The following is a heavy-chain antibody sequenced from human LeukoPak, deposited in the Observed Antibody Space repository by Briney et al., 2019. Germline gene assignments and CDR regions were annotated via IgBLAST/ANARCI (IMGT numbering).Heavy chain of an antibody. V-gene: IGHV3-30*04. CDR3: VKDRGSSGRYDPLDY. J-gene: IGHJ4*02. CDR2: ISYDGSNE. D-gene: IGHD3-22*01. CDR1: GFTFSGYA. Sequence: PGGSLRLSCAASGFTFSGYAIHWVRQAPGKGLEWVAVISYDGSNEYYSDSVKGRFTLSRDNYKNTLDLHMSGLRAEDTAVYYCVKDRGSSGRYDPLDYGGQGTVVTVSS.